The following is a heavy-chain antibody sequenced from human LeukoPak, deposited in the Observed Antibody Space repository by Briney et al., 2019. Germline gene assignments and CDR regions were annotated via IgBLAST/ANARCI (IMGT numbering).Heavy chain of an antibody. Sequence: SETLSLTCTVSGYPISRGYYWGWIRQPPGKGLEWIGSVYHSGSTYQNPSLKSRVIISLDTSKNQFSLKLSSVTAADTAVYYCARDWYSSSSAGQIFDYWGREPWSPSPQ. CDR3: ARDWYSSSSAGQIFDY. CDR1: GYPISRGYY. J-gene: IGHJ4*02. D-gene: IGHD6-6*01. CDR2: VYHSGST. V-gene: IGHV4-38-2*02.